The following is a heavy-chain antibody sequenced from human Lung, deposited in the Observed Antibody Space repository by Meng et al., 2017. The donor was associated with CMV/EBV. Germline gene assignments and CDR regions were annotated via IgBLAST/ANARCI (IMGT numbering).Heavy chain of an antibody. D-gene: IGHD1-26*01. CDR1: GVSISTSNW. V-gene: IGHV4-4*02. CDR3: AKEWLDATTGQFDY. J-gene: IGHJ4*02. CDR2: IYRSGST. Sequence: SGVSISTSNWWGWVRQPPGKGLGWIGEIYRSGSTNYSPSLKSQVTISIDRSKNQFSLRLTSVTAADTAVYYCAKEWLDATTGQFDYWGQGTLVTVSS.